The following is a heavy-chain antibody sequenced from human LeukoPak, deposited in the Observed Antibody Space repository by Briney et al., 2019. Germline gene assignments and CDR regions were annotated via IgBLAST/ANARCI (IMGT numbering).Heavy chain of an antibody. V-gene: IGHV4-34*01. CDR2: INHSGST. Sequence: PSETLSLTCAVYGGSFSGYYWSWIRQPPGKGLEWIGEINHSGSTNYNPSLKSRVTISVDTSKNQFSLKLSSVTAADTAVYYCASGDVLRYFDWDYWGQGTLVTVSS. D-gene: IGHD3-9*01. CDR1: GGSFSGYY. J-gene: IGHJ4*02. CDR3: ASGDVLRYFDWDY.